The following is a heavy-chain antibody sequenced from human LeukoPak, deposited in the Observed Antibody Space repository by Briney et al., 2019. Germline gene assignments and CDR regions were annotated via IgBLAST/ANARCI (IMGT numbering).Heavy chain of an antibody. CDR3: ARDWGADT. D-gene: IGHD3-16*01. V-gene: IGHV3-30*04. Sequence: GGSLRLSCAASGLTFGIYTMQWVRQAPGKGLECVAVLSHDGSNGYYADSVKGRFTVSRDTSKNTLYLQMNSLRPDDTAVYYCARDWGADTWGQGTLVTVSS. CDR1: GLTFGIYT. J-gene: IGHJ5*02. CDR2: LSHDGSNG.